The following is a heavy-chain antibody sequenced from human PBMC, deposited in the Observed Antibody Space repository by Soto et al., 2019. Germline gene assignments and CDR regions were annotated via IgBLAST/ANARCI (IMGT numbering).Heavy chain of an antibody. CDR3: ARAYSGYDWGSFDY. CDR2: IYRDDDK. V-gene: IGHV2-5*02. Sequence: QITLKESGPTLVKPTQTLTLTCTFSEFSLSINGLGVGWIRQPPGKALEWLALIYRDDDKRYSPSLMSRLTITKDTSKNQVVLTMTNMDPMVTATYYCARAYSGYDWGSFDYWGQGTLVTVSS. J-gene: IGHJ4*02. D-gene: IGHD5-12*01. CDR1: EFSLSINGLG.